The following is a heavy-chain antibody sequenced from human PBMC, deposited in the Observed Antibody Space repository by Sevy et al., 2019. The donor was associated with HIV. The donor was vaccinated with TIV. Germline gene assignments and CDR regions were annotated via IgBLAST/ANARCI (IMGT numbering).Heavy chain of an antibody. Sequence: GGSLRPSCAASGFTFSSYAMHWVRQAPGKGLEWVAVISYDGSNKYYADSVKGRFTISRDNSKNTLYLQMNSLRAEDTAVYYCARDTNFDYWGQGTLVTVSS. CDR3: ARDTNFDY. V-gene: IGHV3-30-3*01. CDR1: GFTFSSYA. J-gene: IGHJ4*02. CDR2: ISYDGSNK. D-gene: IGHD2-2*01.